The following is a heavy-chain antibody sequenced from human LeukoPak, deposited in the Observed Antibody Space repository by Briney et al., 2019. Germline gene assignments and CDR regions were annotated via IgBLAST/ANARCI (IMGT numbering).Heavy chain of an antibody. J-gene: IGHJ4*02. D-gene: IGHD2-8*02. V-gene: IGHV4-34*01. CDR3: AGHHPRNTVDF. CDR2: INHSGST. Sequence: SETLSLTCAVYGGSFSGYYWSWIRQPPGKGLEWIGEINHSGSTNYNPSLKSRVTISVDTSKNQFSLKLSSVTAADTAVYYCAGHHPRNTVDFWGQGTLVAVSS. CDR1: GGSFSGYY.